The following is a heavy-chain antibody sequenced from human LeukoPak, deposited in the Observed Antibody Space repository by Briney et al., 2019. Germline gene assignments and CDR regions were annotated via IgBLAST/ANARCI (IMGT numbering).Heavy chain of an antibody. CDR2: IYYSGST. V-gene: IGHV4-39*07. D-gene: IGHD1-1*01. Sequence: SETLSLTCTVSGVSISSSSYYWGWIRQPPGRGLEWIGSIYYSGSTYYNPSLKSRVTISVDTSKNQFSLKLSSVSAADTAVYYCAGSYGYPYYFDYWGQGTLVTVSS. CDR1: GVSISSSSYY. J-gene: IGHJ4*02. CDR3: AGSYGYPYYFDY.